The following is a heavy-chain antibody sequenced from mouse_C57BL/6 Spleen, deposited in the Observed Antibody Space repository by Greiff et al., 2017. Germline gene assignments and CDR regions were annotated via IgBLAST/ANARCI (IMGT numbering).Heavy chain of an antibody. Sequence: LQQSGAELVRPGASVKMSCKASGYTFTSYNMHWVKQTPRQGLEWIGAIYPGNGDTSYNQKFKGKATLTVDKSSSTAYMQLSSLTSEDSAVYFCARPFRYYYGSSPWWYFDVWGTGTTVTVSS. D-gene: IGHD1-1*01. V-gene: IGHV1-12*01. CDR2: IYPGNGDT. J-gene: IGHJ1*03. CDR1: GYTFTSYN. CDR3: ARPFRYYYGSSPWWYFDV.